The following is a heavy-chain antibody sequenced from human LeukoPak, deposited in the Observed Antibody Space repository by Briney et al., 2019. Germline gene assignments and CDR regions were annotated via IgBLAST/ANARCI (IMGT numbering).Heavy chain of an antibody. J-gene: IGHJ4*02. CDR3: ARGLGYDSSGYYSK. D-gene: IGHD3-22*01. V-gene: IGHV1-18*01. Sequence: ASVKVSCKASGYTFTSYGISWVRQAPGQGREWMGWISAYNGNTNYAQKLQGRVTMTTDTSTSTAYMELRSLRSDDTAVYYCARGLGYDSSGYYSKWGQGTLVTVSS. CDR2: ISAYNGNT. CDR1: GYTFTSYG.